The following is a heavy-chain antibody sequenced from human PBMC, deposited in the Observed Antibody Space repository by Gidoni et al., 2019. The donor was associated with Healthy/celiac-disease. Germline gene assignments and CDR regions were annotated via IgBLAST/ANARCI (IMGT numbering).Heavy chain of an antibody. V-gene: IGHV4-31*03. CDR3: ARGRLGELSLEGWWFDP. D-gene: IGHD3-16*02. CDR1: GGSISSGGYY. Sequence: GPGLVKPSQTLSLTCTVSGGSISSGGYYWSWIRQHPGKGLEWIGYIYYSGSTYYNPSLKSRVTISVDTSKNQFSLKLSSVTAADTAVYYCARGRLGELSLEGWWFDPWGQGTLVTVSS. J-gene: IGHJ5*02. CDR2: IYYSGST.